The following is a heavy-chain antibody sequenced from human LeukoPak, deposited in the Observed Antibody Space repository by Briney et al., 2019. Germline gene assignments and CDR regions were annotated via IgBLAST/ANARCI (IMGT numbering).Heavy chain of an antibody. J-gene: IGHJ5*02. Sequence: NPSETLSLTCTVSGGSISSYYWSWIRQPPGKGLEWIGYIYYSGSTNYDPSLKSRVTISLDRSKNQFSLKLRSVTAADTAVYYCARLQVHCGGDCYTRWFDPWAREPWSPSPQ. CDR1: GGSISSYY. CDR2: IYYSGST. D-gene: IGHD2-21*02. CDR3: ARLQVHCGGDCYTRWFDP. V-gene: IGHV4-59*08.